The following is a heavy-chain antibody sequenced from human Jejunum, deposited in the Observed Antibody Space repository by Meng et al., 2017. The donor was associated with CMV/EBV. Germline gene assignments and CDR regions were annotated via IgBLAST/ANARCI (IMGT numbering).Heavy chain of an antibody. D-gene: IGHD1-26*01. J-gene: IGHJ4*02. CDR3: TTVHYYAINY. Sequence: QVQRVESGGGLVKPGGSLRLSCAASGLTFSDQYMSWIRQAPGKGLELISYISSSGDYTNYADSVRSRFTVSRDNAKNSLYLQLNSLRAEDTALYYCTTVHYYAINYWGQGTLVTVSS. CDR2: ISSSGDYT. CDR1: GLTFSDQY. V-gene: IGHV3-11*06.